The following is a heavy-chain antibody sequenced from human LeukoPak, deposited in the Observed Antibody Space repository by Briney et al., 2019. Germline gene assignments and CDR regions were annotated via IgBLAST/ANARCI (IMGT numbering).Heavy chain of an antibody. CDR2: IYHSGST. CDR3: ARARIRYYYYYMDV. J-gene: IGHJ6*03. CDR1: GGSISSSNW. V-gene: IGHV4-4*02. Sequence: SGTLFLTCAVSGGSISSSNWWSWVRQPPGKGLEWIGEIYHSGSTNYNPSLKSRVTISVDKSKNQFSLKLSSVTAADTAVYYCARARIRYYYYYMDVWGKGTTVTVSS.